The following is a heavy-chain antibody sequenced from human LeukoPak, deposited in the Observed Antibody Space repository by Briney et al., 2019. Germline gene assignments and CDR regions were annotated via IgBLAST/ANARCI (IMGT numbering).Heavy chain of an antibody. D-gene: IGHD2-2*01. CDR3: ARGGSSTLSWFDP. CDR2: IIPIFGTA. J-gene: IGHJ5*02. V-gene: IGHV1-69*13. CDR1: GGTFSSYA. Sequence: ASVKVSCKASGGTFSSYAISWVRQAPGQGLEWMGGIIPIFGTANYAQKFQGRVTITADESTSSAYMELSSLRSEDTAVSYCARGGSSTLSWFDPWGQGTLVTVSS.